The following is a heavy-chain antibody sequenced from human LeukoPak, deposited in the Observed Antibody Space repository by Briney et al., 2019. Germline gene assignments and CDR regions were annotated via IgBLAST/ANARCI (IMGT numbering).Heavy chain of an antibody. J-gene: IGHJ4*02. Sequence: PSETLSPTCTVSGGSISSGGYYWSWIRQPPGKGLEWIGYIYHSGSTYYNPSLKSRVTISVDRSKNQFSLKLSSVTAADTAVYYCASLQTLYSSSWYGDWVDYWGQGTLVTVSS. CDR1: GGSISSGGYY. V-gene: IGHV4-30-2*01. CDR3: ASLQTLYSSSWYGDWVDY. D-gene: IGHD6-13*01. CDR2: IYHSGST.